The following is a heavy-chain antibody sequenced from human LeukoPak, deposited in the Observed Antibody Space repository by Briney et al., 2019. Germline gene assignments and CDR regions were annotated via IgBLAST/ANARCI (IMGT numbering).Heavy chain of an antibody. J-gene: IGHJ6*02. CDR1: GGSFSGYY. D-gene: IGHD6-13*01. CDR3: ARSGYSSSWYPIYYYYGMDV. V-gene: IGHV4-34*01. CDR2: INHSGST. Sequence: SETLSLTCAVYGGSFSGYYWSWIRQPPGKGLEWIGEINHSGSTNYNPSLKSRVTISVDTSKNQFSLKLSSVTAADTAVYYCARSGYSSSWYPIYYYYGMDVWGQGTTVTVSS.